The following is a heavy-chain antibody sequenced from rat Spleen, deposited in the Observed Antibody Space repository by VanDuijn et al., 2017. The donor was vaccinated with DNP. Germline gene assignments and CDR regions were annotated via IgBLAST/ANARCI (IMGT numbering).Heavy chain of an antibody. CDR3: ATPMS. Sequence: EVQLVESGGGLVQPGGSLKLSCVASGFIFSDYNMVWVRQAPKEGLEWVATIFYDDGSTYYGDSVKGRFTISRDNAKSTLYLQMDSLRSEDTATYYCATPMSWGQGVMVTVSS. CDR2: IFYDDGST. J-gene: IGHJ2*01. CDR1: GFIFSDYN. D-gene: IGHD3-8*01. V-gene: IGHV5-7*01.